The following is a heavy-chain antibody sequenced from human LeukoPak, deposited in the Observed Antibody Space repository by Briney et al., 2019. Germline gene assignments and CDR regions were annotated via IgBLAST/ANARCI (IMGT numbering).Heavy chain of an antibody. Sequence: LGGSLRLSCAASRFNLGQYWMHWVRQVPGKGLVWVSRIGSGGRTKNYEDSVRGRFTISRDNARNTLYLQMNSLRAEDTAVYYCAREKWDEDAFDMWGQGTMVTVSS. CDR2: IGSGGRTK. CDR3: AREKWDEDAFDM. CDR1: RFNLGQYW. J-gene: IGHJ3*02. D-gene: IGHD1-26*01. V-gene: IGHV3-74*01.